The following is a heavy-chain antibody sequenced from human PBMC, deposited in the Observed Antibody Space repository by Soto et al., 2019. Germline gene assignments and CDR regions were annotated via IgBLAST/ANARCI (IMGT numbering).Heavy chain of an antibody. CDR1: GYTFTSCA. CDR3: AGAAAGISWFEP. V-gene: IGHV1-3*01. J-gene: IGHJ5*02. Sequence: ASVKVSCKASGYTFTSCAMHWVRQAPGQRLEWMGWINAGNGNTKYSQKFQGRVTITRDTSASTAYMELSSLRSEDTAVYYCAGAAAGISWFEPWGQGTLVTVSS. CDR2: INAGNGNT. D-gene: IGHD6-13*01.